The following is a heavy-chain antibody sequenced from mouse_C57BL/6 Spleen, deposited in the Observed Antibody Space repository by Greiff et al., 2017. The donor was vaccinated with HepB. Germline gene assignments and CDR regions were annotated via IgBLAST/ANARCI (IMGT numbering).Heavy chain of an antibody. J-gene: IGHJ4*01. V-gene: IGHV3-6*01. CDR3: ARGHYYGSSYYAMDY. Sequence: EVKLQESGPGLVKPSQSLSLTCSVTGYSITSGYYWNWIRQFPGNKLEWMGYISYDGSNNYNPSLKNRISITRDTSKNQFFLKLNSVTTEDTATYYCARGHYYGSSYYAMDYWGQGTSVTVSS. CDR1: GYSITSGYY. D-gene: IGHD1-1*01. CDR2: ISYDGSN.